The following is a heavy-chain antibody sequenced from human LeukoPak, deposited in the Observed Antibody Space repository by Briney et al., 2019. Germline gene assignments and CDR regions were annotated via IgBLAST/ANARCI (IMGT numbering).Heavy chain of an antibody. D-gene: IGHD2-21*02. J-gene: IGHJ3*02. V-gene: IGHV1-46*01. CDR1: GYTFTSYY. CDR3: ARADTYCGGDCSDAFDI. Sequence: WASVKVSCKASGYTFTSYYMHWVRQAPGQGLEWMGIINPSGGSTSYAQRFQGRVTMTRDTSTSTVYMELSSLRSEDTAVYYCARADTYCGGDCSDAFDIWGQGTMVTVSS. CDR2: INPSGGST.